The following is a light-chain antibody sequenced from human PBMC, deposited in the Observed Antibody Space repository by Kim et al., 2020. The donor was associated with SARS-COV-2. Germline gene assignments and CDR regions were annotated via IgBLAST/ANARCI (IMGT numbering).Light chain of an antibody. J-gene: IGKJ4*01. CDR3: QQYGSSPLT. Sequence: EIVLTQSPGTLSLSPGERATLSCRASQSVSSSYLAWYQHKPGQAPRLLIYSTSSRATCIPDRFSGSGSGTDFTLTISRLEPDDFAVYYCQQYGSSPLTFGGGTKVDIK. V-gene: IGKV3-20*01. CDR2: STS. CDR1: QSVSSSY.